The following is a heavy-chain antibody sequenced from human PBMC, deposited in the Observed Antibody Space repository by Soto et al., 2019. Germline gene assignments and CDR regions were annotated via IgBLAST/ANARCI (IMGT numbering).Heavy chain of an antibody. D-gene: IGHD3-22*01. J-gene: IGHJ3*02. V-gene: IGHV4-39*01. Sequence: QLQLQESGPGLAKPSETLSLTCTVSGGSISSSSYFWDWIRQPPGKALEWIGSIYYSGNTYYNPSLTSRVTVYVDRSKNQFSLKLSSVTAADTAPYYCARRMKDSSSAGGFDIWGQGTMVTVSS. CDR1: GGSISSSSYF. CDR2: IYYSGNT. CDR3: ARRMKDSSSAGGFDI.